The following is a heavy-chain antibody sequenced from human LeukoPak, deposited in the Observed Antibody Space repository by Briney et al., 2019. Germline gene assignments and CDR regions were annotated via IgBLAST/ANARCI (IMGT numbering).Heavy chain of an antibody. D-gene: IGHD6-13*01. CDR2: IYHSGST. V-gene: IGHV4-4*02. Sequence: PSGTLSLTCAVSGDSISSSNWWSWVRQAPEKGLEWIGEIYHSGSTNYNPSLKSRVTISVDKSKNQFSPKLSSVTAADTAVYYCARKQSSSSWPFDYWGQGTLLTVSS. CDR3: ARKQSSSSWPFDY. J-gene: IGHJ4*02. CDR1: GDSISSSNW.